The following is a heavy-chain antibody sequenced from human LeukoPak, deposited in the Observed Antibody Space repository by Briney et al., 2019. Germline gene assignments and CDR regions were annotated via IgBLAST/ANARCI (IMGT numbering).Heavy chain of an antibody. CDR3: ARDSSGYLTSFDY. D-gene: IGHD3-22*01. CDR2: IWYDGSNK. CDR1: GFIFSSYG. Sequence: GGSLRLSRAASGFIFSSYGMHWVRQAPGKGLEWVAVIWYDGSNKYYADSVKGRFTISRDNSKNTLYLQMNSLRAEDTAVYYCARDSSGYLTSFDYWGQGTLVTVSS. J-gene: IGHJ4*02. V-gene: IGHV3-33*01.